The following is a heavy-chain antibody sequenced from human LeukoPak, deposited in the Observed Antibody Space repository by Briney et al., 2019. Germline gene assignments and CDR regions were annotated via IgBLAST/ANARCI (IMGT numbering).Heavy chain of an antibody. J-gene: IGHJ4*02. CDR1: GGSISSYY. Sequence: SETLSPTCTVSGGSISSYYWSWIRQPAGKGLEWIGRIYTSGSTNYNPSLKSRVTMSVDTSKNQFSLKLSSVTAADTAVYYCARDRASSGYLIPTYWGQGTLVTVSS. CDR3: ARDRASSGYLIPTY. D-gene: IGHD3-22*01. CDR2: IYTSGST. V-gene: IGHV4-4*07.